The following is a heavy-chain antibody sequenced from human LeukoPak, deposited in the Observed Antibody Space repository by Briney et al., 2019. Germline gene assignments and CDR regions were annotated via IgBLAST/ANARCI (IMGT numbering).Heavy chain of an antibody. CDR2: IKPDGSEE. V-gene: IGHV3-7*01. CDR3: AKDGRSYPY. Sequence: PGGSLRLSCVVSGFTFSSNWMSWVRQAPGKGLEWVANIKPDGSEEYYVDSVRGRFTISRDNAKNSLYLPMSSLRVEDTAIYYCAKDGRSYPYWGQGTLVTVSS. CDR1: GFTFSSNW. D-gene: IGHD1-26*01. J-gene: IGHJ4*02.